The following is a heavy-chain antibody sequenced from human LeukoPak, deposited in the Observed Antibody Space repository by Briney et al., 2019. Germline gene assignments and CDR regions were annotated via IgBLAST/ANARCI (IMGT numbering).Heavy chain of an antibody. CDR3: ALNWNLDY. J-gene: IGHJ4*02. D-gene: IGHD1-1*01. CDR1: GFTFRSFA. V-gene: IGHV3-23*01. CDR2: ISHSGAAT. Sequence: GGPLRLSCAASGFTFRSFAMSGAGQAPGKGLEYVSAISHSGAATYHADSVKGRFTISRDNSKNTLYLQMNSLRAEDTAVYYCALNWNLDYWGQGTLVTVSS.